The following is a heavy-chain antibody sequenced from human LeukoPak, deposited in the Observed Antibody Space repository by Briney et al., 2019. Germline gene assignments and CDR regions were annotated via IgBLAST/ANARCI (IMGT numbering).Heavy chain of an antibody. CDR1: GYTFTGYY. CDR3: ARRAQLWTDPFDY. Sequence: ASVKVSCKASGYTFTGYYIHWVRQAPGQGLEWMGWINPDSGGTNYVQKFQGRVTMTRDTSISTAYMELSRLRSDDTAVYFCARRAQLWTDPFDYWGQGTLVTVSS. CDR2: INPDSGGT. D-gene: IGHD5-18*01. J-gene: IGHJ4*02. V-gene: IGHV1-2*02.